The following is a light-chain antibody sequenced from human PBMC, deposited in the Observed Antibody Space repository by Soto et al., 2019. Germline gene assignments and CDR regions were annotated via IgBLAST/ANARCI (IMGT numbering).Light chain of an antibody. CDR3: CSYAGSSTYV. Sequence: LTQPASVSGSPGQSITISCTGTSSDVGTYNLVSWYQHHPGKAPKLMIYEGSKRPSGVSNRFSGSKSGNTASLTISGLQAEDEADYYCCSYAGSSTYVFGTGTKVTVL. CDR1: SSDVGTYNL. CDR2: EGS. V-gene: IGLV2-23*01. J-gene: IGLJ1*01.